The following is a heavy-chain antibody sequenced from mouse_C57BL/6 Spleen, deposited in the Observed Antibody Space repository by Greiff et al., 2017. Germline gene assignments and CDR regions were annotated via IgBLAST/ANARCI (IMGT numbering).Heavy chain of an antibody. CDR3: ARSGYYGSSHWYFDV. CDR2: IFPGCGST. Sequence: VQLQESGPELVKPGASVKISCKASGYTFTDYYINWVKQRPGQGLEWIGWIFPGCGSTYYNEKFKGKATLTVDKSSSTAYMLLSSLTSEDSAVYFCARSGYYGSSHWYFDVWGTGTTVTVSS. CDR1: GYTFTDYY. D-gene: IGHD1-1*01. J-gene: IGHJ1*03. V-gene: IGHV1-75*01.